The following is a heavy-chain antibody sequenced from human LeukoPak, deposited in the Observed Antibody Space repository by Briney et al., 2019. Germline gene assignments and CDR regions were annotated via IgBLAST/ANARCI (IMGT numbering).Heavy chain of an antibody. Sequence: GGSLRLSCAASGFTFSKYAMSWVRQAPGRGLEWVSDISASGGSTYYTDSVKGRFTISRDNAKNTLYLQMNSLRAEDTAVYYCARHPPNWGQGTLVTVSS. V-gene: IGHV3-23*01. CDR2: ISASGGST. J-gene: IGHJ4*02. CDR1: GFTFSKYA. CDR3: ARHPPN.